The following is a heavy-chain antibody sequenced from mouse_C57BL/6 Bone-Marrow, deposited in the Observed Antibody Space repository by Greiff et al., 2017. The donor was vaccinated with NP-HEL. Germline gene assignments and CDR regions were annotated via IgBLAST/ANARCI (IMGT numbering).Heavy chain of an antibody. Sequence: DVKLQESGPGLVKPSQSLSLTCSVTGYSITSGYYWNWIRQFPGNKLEWMGYISYDGSNNYNPSLKNRISITRDTSKNQFFLKLNSVTTEDTATYYCASEGFITTVVAPSYWYFDVWGTGTTVTVSS. V-gene: IGHV3-6*01. D-gene: IGHD1-1*01. CDR1: GYSITSGYY. CDR3: ASEGFITTVVAPSYWYFDV. CDR2: ISYDGSN. J-gene: IGHJ1*03.